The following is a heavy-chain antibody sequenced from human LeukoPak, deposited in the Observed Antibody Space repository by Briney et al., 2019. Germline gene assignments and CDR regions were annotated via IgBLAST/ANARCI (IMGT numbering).Heavy chain of an antibody. CDR1: GFTFDNYA. CDR2: IAWNSGNT. Sequence: PGRSLRLSCAASGFTFDNYAMHWVRQAPGNGLEWVSGIAWNSGNTGFADSVKGRFTISRDNAENSLSLQMNSLTPEDTAFYFCAKDMNSYGSGSSYNPWGPFDSWGQGTLVTVSS. V-gene: IGHV3-9*01. J-gene: IGHJ4*02. CDR3: AKDMNSYGSGSSYNPWGPFDS. D-gene: IGHD3-10*01.